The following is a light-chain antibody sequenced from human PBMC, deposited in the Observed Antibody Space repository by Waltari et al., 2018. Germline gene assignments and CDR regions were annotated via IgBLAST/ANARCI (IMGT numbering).Light chain of an antibody. CDR2: GAS. CDR3: QHYLRLPVT. V-gene: IGKV3-20*01. CDR1: QSVSRD. J-gene: IGKJ1*01. Sequence: EIVLPQSPGTLSLSHGERATLSCRASQSVSRDLAWYQKKPGQAPRLLIYGASTRATGIPDRFSGSGSGTDFSLTISRLEPDDFAVYYCQHYLRLPVTFGQGTTVEI.